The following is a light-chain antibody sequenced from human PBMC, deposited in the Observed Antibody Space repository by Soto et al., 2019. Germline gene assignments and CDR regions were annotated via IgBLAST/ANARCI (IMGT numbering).Light chain of an antibody. V-gene: IGLV2-14*01. CDR3: SSYTSSSNLVV. CDR2: DVS. J-gene: IGLJ2*01. CDR1: SSDVGGYNY. Sequence: QSVLTQPASVSGSPGQSITISCTGTSSDVGGYNYVSWYQQHPGKAPKLMIYDVSNRPSGVSNRFSGSKSGNTASLTISGLQAEDEADYYCSSYTSSSNLVVFGGGTMVTVL.